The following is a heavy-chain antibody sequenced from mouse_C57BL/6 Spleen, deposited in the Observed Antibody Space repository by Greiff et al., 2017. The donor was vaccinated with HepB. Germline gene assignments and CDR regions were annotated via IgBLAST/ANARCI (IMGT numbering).Heavy chain of an antibody. J-gene: IGHJ2*01. Sequence: VKLQESGAELVRPGTSVKVSCKASGYAFTNYLIEWVKQRPGQGLEWIGVINPGSGGTNYNEKFKGKATLTADKSSSTAYMQLSSLTSEDSAVYFCARGESYDDYFDYWGQGTTLTVSS. CDR1: GYAFTNYL. CDR3: ARGESYDDYFDY. D-gene: IGHD6-1*02. V-gene: IGHV1-54*01. CDR2: INPGSGGT.